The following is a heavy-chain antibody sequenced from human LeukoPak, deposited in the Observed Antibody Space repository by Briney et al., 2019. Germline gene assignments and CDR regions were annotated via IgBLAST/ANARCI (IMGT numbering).Heavy chain of an antibody. D-gene: IGHD3/OR15-3a*01. Sequence: SETLSLTCTVSGGSISSSTYYWGRIRQPPGKGLECIGSIYYSGSTYYNSALKRRVTISVDTSKNQFSLKLSLVTAADTAVYYCARQTGSGLFILPGGQGTLVTVSS. V-gene: IGHV4-39*01. CDR3: ARQTGSGLFILP. J-gene: IGHJ4*02. CDR1: GGSISSSTYY. CDR2: IYYSGST.